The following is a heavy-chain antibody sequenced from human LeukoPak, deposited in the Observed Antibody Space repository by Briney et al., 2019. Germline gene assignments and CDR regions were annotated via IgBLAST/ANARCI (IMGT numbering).Heavy chain of an antibody. Sequence: SETLSLTCAVYGGSFSGYYWRWIRQPPGKGRECIGEVNHGGSNNYNTSLKSRVTISVDTSKTQFSLKLSSVTAADTAVYYCARTTETTRHPDYWGQGTLVTVSS. CDR3: ARTTETTRHPDY. J-gene: IGHJ4*02. D-gene: IGHD4-17*01. V-gene: IGHV4-34*01. CDR1: GGSFSGYY. CDR2: VNHGGSN.